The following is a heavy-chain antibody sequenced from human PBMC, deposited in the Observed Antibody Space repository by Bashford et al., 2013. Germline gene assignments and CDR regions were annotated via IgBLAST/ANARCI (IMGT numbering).Heavy chain of an antibody. V-gene: IGHV1-8*01. CDR3: ARVGKSDYSFFGLDV. Sequence: WVRQAPGQGLEWMGWVNPNSGSAGFAQTFAGRVRMTRDTSMSTVYMELESLTFKDTAVYYCARVGKSDYSFFGLDVWGQGDHGHR. J-gene: IGHJ6*02. D-gene: IGHD2-15*01. CDR2: VNPNSGSA.